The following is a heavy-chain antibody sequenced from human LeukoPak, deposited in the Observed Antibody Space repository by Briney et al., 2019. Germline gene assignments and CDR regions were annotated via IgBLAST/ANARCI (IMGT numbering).Heavy chain of an antibody. CDR2: ISWNSGSI. V-gene: IGHV3-9*01. D-gene: IGHD2-2*01. CDR3: AKDIRDTVVVPAAAHSGAFDI. J-gene: IGHJ3*02. CDR1: GFTFDDYA. Sequence: PGGSLRLSCAASGFTFDDYAMHWVRQAPGKGLEWVSGISWNSGSIGYADSVKGRFTISRDNAKNSLYLQMNSLRAEDTALYYCAKDIRDTVVVPAAAHSGAFDIWGQGTMVTVSS.